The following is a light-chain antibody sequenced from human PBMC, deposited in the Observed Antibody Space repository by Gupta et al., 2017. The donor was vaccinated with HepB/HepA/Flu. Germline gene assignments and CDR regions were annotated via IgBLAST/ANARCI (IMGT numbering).Light chain of an antibody. Sequence: QSVLTQPPSASGTPGQRVTIPCSGSSSNIGSNYVYWYQQLPGTAPKLLIYRNNQRPSGVPDRFSGPKSGTSASLAISGLRSEDEADYYCAAWDDSLSGHVVFGGGTKLTVL. CDR1: SSNIGSNY. J-gene: IGLJ2*01. V-gene: IGLV1-47*01. CDR3: AAWDDSLSGHVV. CDR2: RNN.